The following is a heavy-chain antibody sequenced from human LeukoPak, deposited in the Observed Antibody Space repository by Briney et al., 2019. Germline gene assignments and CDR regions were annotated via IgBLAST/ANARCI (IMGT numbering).Heavy chain of an antibody. Sequence: GGSLILSCAASGFTFNTYWMHWVRQAPGKGLEWVSRINSDGTNTAYADSVKGRFTISRDDAKNTLYLQMNSLRAEDTAVYYCARVAGGSQPYYFDYWGQGTLVTVSS. CDR1: GFTFNTYW. J-gene: IGHJ4*02. V-gene: IGHV3-74*01. CDR2: INSDGTNT. CDR3: ARVAGGSQPYYFDY. D-gene: IGHD1-26*01.